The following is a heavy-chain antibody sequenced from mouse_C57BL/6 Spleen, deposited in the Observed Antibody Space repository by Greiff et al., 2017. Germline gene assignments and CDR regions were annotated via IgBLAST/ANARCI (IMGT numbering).Heavy chain of an antibody. Sequence: DVMLVESGGGLVKPGGSLKLSCAASGFTFSSYAMSWVRQTPEKRLEWVATISDGGSYTYYPDNVKGRFTMSKENAKNNLYLQLSHLKSEDTAMYFCARGGSSDYFDDWGQGTTLTVSS. CDR3: ARGGSSDYFDD. CDR2: ISDGGSYT. J-gene: IGHJ2*01. V-gene: IGHV5-4*03. CDR1: GFTFSSYA. D-gene: IGHD1-1*02.